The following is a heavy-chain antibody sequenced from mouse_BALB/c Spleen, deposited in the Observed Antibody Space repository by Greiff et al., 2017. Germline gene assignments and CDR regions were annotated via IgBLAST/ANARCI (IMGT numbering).Heavy chain of an antibody. CDR1: GFTFSSFG. CDR2: ISSGSSTI. Sequence: EVKLVESGGGLVQPGGSRKLSCAASGFTFSSFGMHWVRQAPEKGLEWVAYISSGSSTIYYADTVKGRFTISRDNPKNTLFLQMTSLRSEDTAMYYCARSGYRYDVNAMDYWGQGTSVTVSS. D-gene: IGHD2-14*01. J-gene: IGHJ4*01. CDR3: ARSGYRYDVNAMDY. V-gene: IGHV5-17*02.